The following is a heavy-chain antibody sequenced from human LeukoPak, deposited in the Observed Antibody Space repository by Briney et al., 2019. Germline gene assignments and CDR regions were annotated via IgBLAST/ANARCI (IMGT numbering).Heavy chain of an antibody. CDR1: GGSINEYY. V-gene: IGHV4-4*07. CDR3: ARRSPYDILTGYLLGDAFDI. J-gene: IGHJ3*02. D-gene: IGHD3-9*01. Sequence: SETLSLTCTVSGGSINEYYWSWIRQPAGKGLEWIGRIYTSGSTNYNPSLKSRVTMSVDTSKNQFSLKLSSVTAADTAVYYCARRSPYDILTGYLLGDAFDIWGQGTMVTVSS. CDR2: IYTSGST.